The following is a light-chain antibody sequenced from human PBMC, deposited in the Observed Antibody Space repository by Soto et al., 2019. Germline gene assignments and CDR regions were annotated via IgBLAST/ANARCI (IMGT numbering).Light chain of an antibody. Sequence: DIQMTQSPSTLSASVGDRVTITCRASQSVSTWLAWYQQKPGKAPHLLIFKASTLESGVPSRFSGSGSGTEFTLTITSLQPDDFATYYCKPYNVLSPWTFGQGTKVEIK. CDR3: KPYNVLSPWT. V-gene: IGKV1-5*03. CDR2: KAS. CDR1: QSVSTW. J-gene: IGKJ1*01.